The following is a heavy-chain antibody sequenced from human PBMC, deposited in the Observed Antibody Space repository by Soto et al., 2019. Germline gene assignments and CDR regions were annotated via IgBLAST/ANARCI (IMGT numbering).Heavy chain of an antibody. CDR3: GRGRYGDY. D-gene: IGHD1-1*01. CDR1: GYAFTTYG. V-gene: IGHV1-18*01. CDR2: ISAHNGNT. J-gene: IGHJ4*02. Sequence: QVHLVQSGAEVKKPGASVKVSCKGSGYAFTTYGITWVRQAPGQGLEWMGWISAHNGNTNYAQKLQGRVTVTRDTSTSTAYMELRSLRSDHTAVYYCGRGRYGDYWGQGALVTVSS.